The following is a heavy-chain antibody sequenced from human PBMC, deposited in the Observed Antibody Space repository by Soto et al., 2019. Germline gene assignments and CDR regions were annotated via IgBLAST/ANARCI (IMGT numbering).Heavy chain of an antibody. J-gene: IGHJ4*02. V-gene: IGHV4-31*03. CDR3: ARGYGGKHTDS. D-gene: IGHD4-17*01. CDR2: IYNSGST. Sequence: SETLSLTCTVSGGSINSGGYYWSWIRQHPGKGLEWIGYIYNSGSTYYNPSLKTRITISIDTSKNQFSLKLRSVTAADTAVFYCARGYGGKHTDSWGQGTPVTVSS. CDR1: GGSINSGGYY.